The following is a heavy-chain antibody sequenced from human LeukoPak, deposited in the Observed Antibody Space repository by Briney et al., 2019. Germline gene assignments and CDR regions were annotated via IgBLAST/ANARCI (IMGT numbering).Heavy chain of an antibody. D-gene: IGHD6-13*01. CDR1: RFTFSSYN. J-gene: IGHJ4*02. CDR3: ARDSIQQQLVLEDRGYPYYFEH. Sequence: GGSLRLSCAASRFTFSSYNMNWVRQAPGKGLEWVSSIISCGNYIYYADSVKGRFTISRDNAKNSLYLQMNSLRAEDTAVYYCARDSIQQQLVLEDRGYPYYFEHWGQGTLVTVSS. CDR2: IISCGNYI. V-gene: IGHV3-21*01.